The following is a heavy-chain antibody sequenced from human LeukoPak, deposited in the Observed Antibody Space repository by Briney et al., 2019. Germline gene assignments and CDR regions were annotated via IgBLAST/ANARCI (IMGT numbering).Heavy chain of an antibody. J-gene: IGHJ5*02. CDR3: ARPLFCAFDNCGYWLDP. CDR2: INPNGDAT. D-gene: IGHD1-20*01. V-gene: IGHV1-46*01. Sequence: ASVKVSCKTSGYTFTKYLIHWVRQAPGQGLEWVGTINPNGDATNYAPRLQGRLTLTQDTSTSAVYMELRGLTPDDTAVYYCARPLFCAFDNCGYWLDPWGPGTLVTVSS. CDR1: GYTFTKYL.